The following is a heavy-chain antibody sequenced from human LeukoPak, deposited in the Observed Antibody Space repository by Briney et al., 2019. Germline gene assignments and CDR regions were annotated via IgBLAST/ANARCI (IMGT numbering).Heavy chain of an antibody. CDR1: GGSISSSSYY. J-gene: IGHJ4*02. Sequence: SETLSLTCTVSGGSISSSSYYWGWIRQPPGKGLEWIGSIYYSGSTYYNPSLKSRVTISVDTSKNQFSLKLSSVTAADTAVYYCARDYYGSGNTDYWGQGTLVTVSS. V-gene: IGHV4-39*01. CDR3: ARDYYGSGNTDY. D-gene: IGHD3-10*01. CDR2: IYYSGST.